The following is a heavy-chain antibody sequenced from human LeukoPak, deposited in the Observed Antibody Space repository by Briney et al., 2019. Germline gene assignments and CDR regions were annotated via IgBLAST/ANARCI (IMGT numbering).Heavy chain of an antibody. J-gene: IGHJ6*03. Sequence: GGSLRLSCAASGFPFSRCAMSWVRQHPGEGLGWLANIKEDGGEKYYVDSVKGRFTISRDNAKNSLYLQMNSLRAEDTAVYYCARAVRQRLVEGYYYSYYHMDVWGKGTTVTVS. CDR1: GFPFSRCA. CDR2: IKEDGGEK. CDR3: ARAVRQRLVEGYYYSYYHMDV. V-gene: IGHV3-7*01. D-gene: IGHD6-19*01.